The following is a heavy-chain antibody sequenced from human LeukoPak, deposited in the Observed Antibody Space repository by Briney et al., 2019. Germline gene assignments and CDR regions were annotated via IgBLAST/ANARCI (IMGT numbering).Heavy chain of an antibody. J-gene: IGHJ4*02. Sequence: GGSLRLSCTASGFTFGDYAMSWVRQAPGKGLEWVGFIRSKAYGGTTEYAASVKGRFTISRDDSKSIAYLQMNSLKTEDTAVYYCTRGRDYGDIYFDYWGQGTLVTVSS. D-gene: IGHD4-17*01. CDR3: TRGRDYGDIYFDY. V-gene: IGHV3-49*04. CDR2: IRSKAYGGTT. CDR1: GFTFGDYA.